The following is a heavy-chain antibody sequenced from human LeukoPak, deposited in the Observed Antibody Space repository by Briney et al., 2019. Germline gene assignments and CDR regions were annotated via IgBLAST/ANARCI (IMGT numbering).Heavy chain of an antibody. V-gene: IGHV4-39*01. CDR2: IYYSGST. J-gene: IGHJ2*01. CDR1: GGSISSSSYY. CDR3: ARHLYSTRGNFDL. D-gene: IGHD6-13*01. Sequence: PSETLSLTCTVSGGSISSSSYYWGWIRQPPGKGLEWIGSIYYSGSTYYNPSLRSRVTISVDTSKNQFSLRLSSVTAADTAVYYCARHLYSTRGNFDLWGRGTLVTVSS.